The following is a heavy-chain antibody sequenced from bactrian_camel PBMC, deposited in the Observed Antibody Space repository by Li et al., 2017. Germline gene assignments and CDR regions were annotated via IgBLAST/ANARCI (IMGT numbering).Heavy chain of an antibody. V-gene: IGHV3S63*01. D-gene: IGHD6*01. CDR2: IDSDGIT. CDR3: ATNGVVAGLGDWTWAFGY. CDR1: GFIGSNYC. Sequence: HVQLVESGGGSVQAGGSLRLSCAGSGFIGSNYCMGWFRQAPGKEREGVASIDSDGITDYADSVKGRFTISRDNAKNTIYLQMDSLKSEDSALYYCATNGVVAGLGDWTWAFGYWGQGTQVTVS. J-gene: IGHJ6*01.